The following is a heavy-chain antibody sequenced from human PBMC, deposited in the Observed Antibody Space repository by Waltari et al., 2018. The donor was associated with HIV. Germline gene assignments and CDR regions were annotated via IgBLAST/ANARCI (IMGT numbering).Heavy chain of an antibody. V-gene: IGHV3-48*03. CDR1: GFTVRLYN. CDR3: AREVTSSKVMNY. Sequence: EVRLVESGGGPVQPGGSLSLSCAASGFTVRLYNMNWVRQTPGKGLEWVAYISGDGKNKYYADSVKGRFIISKDNGQNFLHLQMDRLSVDDSAKYFCAREVTSSKVMNYWGQGTPVIVSS. CDR2: ISGDGKNK. D-gene: IGHD2-21*02. J-gene: IGHJ4*02.